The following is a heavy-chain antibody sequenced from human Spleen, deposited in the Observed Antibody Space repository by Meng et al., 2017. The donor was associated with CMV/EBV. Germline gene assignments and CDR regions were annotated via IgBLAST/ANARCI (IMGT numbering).Heavy chain of an antibody. CDR3: ARQLGVTVAGTPNWVDP. V-gene: IGHV4-39*01. D-gene: IGHD6-13*01. CDR2: IYYRGYT. J-gene: IGHJ5*02. CDR1: SSSDYY. Sequence: SSSDYYWGWIRQPPGKGLEYIGSIYYRGYTYYNPSLKSRVTMSVDTSKNRFSLRLSSVTAADTAVYYCARQLGVTVAGTPNWVDPWGQGTLVTVSS.